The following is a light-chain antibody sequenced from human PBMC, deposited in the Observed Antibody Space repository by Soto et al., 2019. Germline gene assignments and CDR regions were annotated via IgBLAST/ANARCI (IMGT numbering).Light chain of an antibody. CDR3: QQYGSSPLT. CDR1: QSVSSSY. CDR2: GAS. V-gene: IGKV3-20*01. J-gene: IGKJ3*01. Sequence: EIVLTQSPGTLSLSPGERATLSCRASQSVSSSYLAWYQQKPGQAPRLLIYGASSRATGIPDRFRGSGSGTDFTLTISRLEPEDFAGYYCQQYGSSPLTFGPGTKVDIK.